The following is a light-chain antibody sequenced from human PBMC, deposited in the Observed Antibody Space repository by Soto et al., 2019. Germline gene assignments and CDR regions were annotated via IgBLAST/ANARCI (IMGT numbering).Light chain of an antibody. CDR3: SSYTSSNTLV. V-gene: IGLV2-14*03. CDR2: DVS. CDR1: STDVGRYNY. J-gene: IGLJ2*01. Sequence: QSVLTQPASVSGSPGQSITIYCTGTSTDVGRYNYVSWYQQHPGNAPKLMIYDVSNRPSGVSNRFSGSKSGNTASLTISGLQAEDEADYYCSSYTSSNTLVFGGGTKLTVL.